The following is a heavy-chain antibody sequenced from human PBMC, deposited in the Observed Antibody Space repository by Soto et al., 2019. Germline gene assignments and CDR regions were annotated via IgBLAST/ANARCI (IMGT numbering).Heavy chain of an antibody. CDR3: ARGSGGYYVDY. CDR1: GGSISSSYW. V-gene: IGHV4-4*02. J-gene: IGHJ4*02. CDR2: IYHSGYT. Sequence: QVQLQESGPGLVKPSGTLSLTCAVSGGSISSSYWWTWVRQPPGKGLEWIGEIYHSGYTNYNPSLKSRVPISLDKATNQFSLKMSSVTAADTAVYYCARGSGGYYVDYWGKGTLVIVSS. D-gene: IGHD3-10*01.